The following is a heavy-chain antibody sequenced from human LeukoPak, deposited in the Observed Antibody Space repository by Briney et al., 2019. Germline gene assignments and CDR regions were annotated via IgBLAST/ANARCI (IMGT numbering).Heavy chain of an antibody. CDR3: ARETTVTLSPALDY. J-gene: IGHJ4*02. D-gene: IGHD4-17*01. Sequence: PGGSLRLSCAASGFTLSSYAMSWIRQAPGKGLEWVSTISGSGRSTYYADSVKGRFTISRDNSKNTLYLQMNSLRAEDTAVYYCARETTVTLSPALDYWGQGTLVTVSS. CDR1: GFTLSSYA. V-gene: IGHV3-23*01. CDR2: ISGSGRST.